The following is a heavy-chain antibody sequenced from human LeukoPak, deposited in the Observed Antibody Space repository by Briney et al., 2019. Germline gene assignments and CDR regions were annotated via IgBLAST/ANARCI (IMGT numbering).Heavy chain of an antibody. J-gene: IGHJ4*02. D-gene: IGHD3-22*01. CDR3: TNDHSPYDRSGYYSDY. V-gene: IGHV3-15*01. Sequence: GGSLRLSCAASGFTFSNAWMSWVRQAPGKGLEWVVRIKSKTDGGTTDYAAPVKGRVTISIDDSNTTLYLQMTSLKTEDTGVYYCTNDHSPYDRSGYYSDYWGQGTMVTVSS. CDR2: IKSKTDGGTT. CDR1: GFTFSNAW.